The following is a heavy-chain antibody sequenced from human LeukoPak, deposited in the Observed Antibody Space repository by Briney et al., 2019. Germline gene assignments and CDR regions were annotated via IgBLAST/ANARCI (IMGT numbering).Heavy chain of an antibody. V-gene: IGHV3-30*18. J-gene: IGHJ6*02. D-gene: IGHD6-13*01. CDR3: AKDPLSSSWYRYYYYYYGMDV. CDR1: GFTFSSYG. CDR2: ISYDGSNK. Sequence: GSLRLSCAASGFTFSSYGMHWVRQAPGKGLEWVAVISYDGSNKYYADSVKGRFTISRDNSKNTLYLQMNSLRAEDTAVYYCAKDPLSSSWYRYYYYYYGMDVWGQGTTVTVSS.